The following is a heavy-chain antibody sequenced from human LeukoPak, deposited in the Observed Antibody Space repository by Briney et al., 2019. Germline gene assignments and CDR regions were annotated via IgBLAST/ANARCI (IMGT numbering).Heavy chain of an antibody. CDR3: AKYCTSVSPSGSYYLGYFDV. J-gene: IGHJ3*01. CDR2: LSGSGGGT. V-gene: IGHV3-23*01. Sequence: GGSLRLSCAASGVTFSSYAMTWVRQAPGKGLEWVSSLSGSGGGTWYAASVKGRFTISRDNSKNTLYFQMNSLRARYTAVYYCAKYCTSVSPSGSYYLGYFDVWGQGTMVTVSS. D-gene: IGHD3-10*01. CDR1: GVTFSSYA.